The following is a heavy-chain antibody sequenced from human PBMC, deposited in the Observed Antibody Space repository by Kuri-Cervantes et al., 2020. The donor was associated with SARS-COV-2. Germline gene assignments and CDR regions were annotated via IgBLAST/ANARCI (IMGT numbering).Heavy chain of an antibody. J-gene: IGHJ3*02. CDR2: IYYSGST. V-gene: IGHV4-39*01. D-gene: IGHD1-26*01. CDR3: ARHQDSGSYYGAFDI. Sequence: SETLSLTCTVSGGSISSSSYYWGWIRQPPGKGLEWIGSIYYSGSTYYNPSLKSRVTISVDTSKNQFSLKLSSVTAADTAVYYRARHQDSGSYYGAFDIWGQGTMVTVSS. CDR1: GGSISSSSYY.